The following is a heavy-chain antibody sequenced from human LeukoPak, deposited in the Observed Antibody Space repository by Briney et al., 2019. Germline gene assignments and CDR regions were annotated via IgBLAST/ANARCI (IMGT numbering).Heavy chain of an antibody. D-gene: IGHD2-2*01. J-gene: IGHJ4*02. V-gene: IGHV4-61*02. CDR3: ASRYCSSTSCYFRY. CDR1: GGSISSGSYY. CDR2: IYTSGST. Sequence: TLSLTCTVSGGSISSGSYYWSWIRQPAGKGLEWIGRIYTSGSTNYNPSLKSRVTISVDTSKNQFSLKLSSVTAADTAVYYCASRYCSSTSCYFRYWGQGTLVTVSS.